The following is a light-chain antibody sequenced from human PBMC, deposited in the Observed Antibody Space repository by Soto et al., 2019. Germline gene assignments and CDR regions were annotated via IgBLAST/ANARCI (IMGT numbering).Light chain of an antibody. CDR1: ISGVGGYKY. J-gene: IGLJ1*01. V-gene: IGLV2-8*01. CDR3: SSYAGSNTPSV. CDR2: EVN. Sequence: QASGTLPPWAYGSPGQSFTISCTGTISGVGGYKYVSWYQQHPGKAPKLMIYEVNNRPSGVPDRFSGSKSGNTASLTVSGLQAEDEADYYCSSYAGSNTPSVFGTRTKVTVL.